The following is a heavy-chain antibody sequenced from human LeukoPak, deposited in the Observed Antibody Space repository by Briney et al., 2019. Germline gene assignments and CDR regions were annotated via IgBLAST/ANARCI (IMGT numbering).Heavy chain of an antibody. V-gene: IGHV3-23*01. Sequence: GGSLRLSCVASGFTFTTYGMNWVRQAPGKGLEWVSGITGSGDRTYYADSVKGRFTIYRDNSKNTLYLQMNSLRAEDTAVYYCAKDAQLRGYYYYYYMDVWGKGTTVTVSS. J-gene: IGHJ6*03. CDR1: GFTFTTYG. CDR2: ITGSGDRT. D-gene: IGHD5-12*01. CDR3: AKDAQLRGYYYYYYMDV.